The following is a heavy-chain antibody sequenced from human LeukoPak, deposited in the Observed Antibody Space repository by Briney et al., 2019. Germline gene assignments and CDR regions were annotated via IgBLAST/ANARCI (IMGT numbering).Heavy chain of an antibody. CDR2: IFYRGSA. J-gene: IGHJ5*02. CDR1: GGSISNFY. CDR3: ARGNGWYYP. V-gene: IGHV4-59*08. D-gene: IGHD6-19*01. Sequence: SQTLSLTCTVDGGSISNFYWSWIRHPPGKGLEWIGYIFYRGSANYNPSLKIRVTISVDTSKNQFSLRLTSVTAADTAVYYCARGNGWYYPWGQGTLVTVSS.